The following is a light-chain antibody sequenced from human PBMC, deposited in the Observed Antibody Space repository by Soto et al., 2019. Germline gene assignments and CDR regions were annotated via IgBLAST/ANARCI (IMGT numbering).Light chain of an antibody. V-gene: IGLV2-23*01. CDR2: AGS. Sequence: LTQPASVSGSPGQSITISCTGTGSDVGNYNFVSWYQHHPGKAPKLLIYAGSGRPSGVSYRFSGARSGNTASLTISGLQAADEADYYCCSYADTNTYVFGPGTKVTVL. J-gene: IGLJ1*01. CDR3: CSYADTNTYV. CDR1: GSDVGNYNF.